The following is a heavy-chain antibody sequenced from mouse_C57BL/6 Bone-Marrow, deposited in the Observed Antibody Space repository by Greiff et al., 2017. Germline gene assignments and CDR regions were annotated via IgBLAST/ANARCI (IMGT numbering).Heavy chain of an antibody. Sequence: KESCKASGYTFTSYWMHWVKQRPGQGLEWIGEIDPSDSYTNYNQKFKGKSTLTVDKSSSTAYMQLSSLTSEDSAVYYCARNDYDSYWYFDVWGTGTTVTVSS. V-gene: IGHV1-69*01. CDR3: ARNDYDSYWYFDV. J-gene: IGHJ1*03. D-gene: IGHD2-4*01. CDR2: IDPSDSYT. CDR1: GYTFTSYW.